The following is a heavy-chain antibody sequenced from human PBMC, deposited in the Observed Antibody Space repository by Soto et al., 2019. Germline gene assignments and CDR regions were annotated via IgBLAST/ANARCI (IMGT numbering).Heavy chain of an antibody. D-gene: IGHD3-22*01. CDR2: IYHSGGT. CDR1: GDSISSGGYS. CDR3: ARDSRSGYYLEY. Sequence: QRQLQESGSGLVKPSQTLSLTCDVSGDSISSGGYSWNWIRQPPGKGLEWIGYIYHSGGTDYNPSLKSRVTITVDSSNNKFSLKLNSVTAADTAVYYCARDSRSGYYLEYWGQGTLVTVSS. J-gene: IGHJ4*02. V-gene: IGHV4-30-2*01.